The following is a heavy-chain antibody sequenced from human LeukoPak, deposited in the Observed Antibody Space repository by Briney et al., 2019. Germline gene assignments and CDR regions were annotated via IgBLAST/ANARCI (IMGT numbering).Heavy chain of an antibody. CDR1: GYIFTDYY. CDR3: ARREGDF. J-gene: IGHJ4*02. CDR2: INPNSGGT. Sequence: ASVKVSCKASGYIFTDYYMHWVRQAPGQELGWMGRINPNSGGTNYAQKFQGRVTMTRDTSISTAYTELSRLDSDDTAVYHCARREGDFWGQGTLVTVSS. V-gene: IGHV1/OR15-1*01.